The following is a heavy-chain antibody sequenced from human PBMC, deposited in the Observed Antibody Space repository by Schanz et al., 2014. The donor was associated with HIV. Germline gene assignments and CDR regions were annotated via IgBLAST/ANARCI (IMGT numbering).Heavy chain of an antibody. CDR2: ISSDSSYI. CDR3: ARGGLGVVAEGNAFDL. D-gene: IGHD2-15*01. J-gene: IGHJ3*01. CDR1: GFTFNNYA. V-gene: IGHV3-21*01. Sequence: VQLVESGGGVVQPGRSLRLSCIASGFTFNNYAMTWVRQAPGKGLEWVSSISSDSSYIFYADSMKGRFTISRDNARNSLYLQIRSLRAEDTAVYYCARGGLGVVAEGNAFDLWGQGTLVTVSS.